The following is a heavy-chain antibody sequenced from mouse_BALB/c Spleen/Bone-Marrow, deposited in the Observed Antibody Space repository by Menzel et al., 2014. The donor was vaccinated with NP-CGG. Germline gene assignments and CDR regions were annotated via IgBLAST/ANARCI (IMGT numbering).Heavy chain of an antibody. CDR2: ISYRGST. CDR3: ARWTRGFAY. Sequence: EVKLQQSGPGLVKPSQSLSLTCTVTGYSITSDYAWNWIRQFPGNKLEWMGYISYRGSTSYNPSLKSRISITRDTSKNQFFLQLNSVATEDTATYYCARWTRGFAYWGQGTLVTVSA. J-gene: IGHJ3*01. V-gene: IGHV3-2*02. CDR1: GYSITSDYA.